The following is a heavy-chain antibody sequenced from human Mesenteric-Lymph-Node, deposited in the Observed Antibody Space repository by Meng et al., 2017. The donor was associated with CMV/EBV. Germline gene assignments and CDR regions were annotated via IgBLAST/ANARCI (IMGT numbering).Heavy chain of an antibody. CDR1: GFTFSSYG. Sequence: GESLKISCAASGFTFSSYGMHWVRQAPGKGLEWVAFIRFDGNNKYYADSVKGRFTISRDNSKNTLFLQMNSLRDGDTAVYYCAGAYYFFGTDVWGQGTTVTVSS. CDR3: AGAYYFFGTDV. CDR2: IRFDGNNK. V-gene: IGHV3-30*02. J-gene: IGHJ6*01.